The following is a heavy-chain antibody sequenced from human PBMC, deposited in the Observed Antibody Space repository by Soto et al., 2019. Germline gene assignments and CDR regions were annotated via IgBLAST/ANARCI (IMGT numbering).Heavy chain of an antibody. CDR1: GFTFDDYA. D-gene: IGHD6-19*01. CDR2: ISRTSGVI. V-gene: IGHV3-9*01. J-gene: IGHJ6*02. CDR3: AKDAISVANSMDV. Sequence: GGSLRLSCAASGFTFDDYAMHWVRQAPGKGLEWVSGISRTSGVIGYADSVKGRFTISRDNAKNSLYLQMNSLRAEDTALYYCAKDAISVANSMDVWGQGTTVTVSS.